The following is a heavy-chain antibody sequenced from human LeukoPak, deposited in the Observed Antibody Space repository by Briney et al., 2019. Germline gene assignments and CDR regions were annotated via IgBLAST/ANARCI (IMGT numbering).Heavy chain of an antibody. CDR1: GGSISSSSYY. V-gene: IGHV4-39*01. CDR2: IYYSGST. J-gene: IGHJ4*02. D-gene: IGHD3-10*01. Sequence: PSETLSLTCTVSGGSISSSSYYWGWIRQPPGKGLEWIGSIYYSGSTYYNPSLKSRVTISVDTSKNQFSLKLSSVTVADTAVYYCASFYGSGSYYTTGFDYWGQGTLVAVSS. CDR3: ASFYGSGSYYTTGFDY.